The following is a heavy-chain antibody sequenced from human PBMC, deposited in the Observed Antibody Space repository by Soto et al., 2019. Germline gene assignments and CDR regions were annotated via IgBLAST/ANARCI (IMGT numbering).Heavy chain of an antibody. D-gene: IGHD3-10*01. CDR3: AKPVYISRGSTFDI. V-gene: IGHV3-23*01. CDR2: VSGTDGAT. Sequence: EVQLLESGGGLVQPGGSLRLSCAASGFTFSTHAMIWVRQAPGKGLEWVSAVSGTDGATHYTDSVKGRFTISRDSSKNWLYLQMKRLRPEDTAVYYWAKPVYISRGSTFDIWGQGRTVTVSS. CDR1: GFTFSTHA. J-gene: IGHJ3*02.